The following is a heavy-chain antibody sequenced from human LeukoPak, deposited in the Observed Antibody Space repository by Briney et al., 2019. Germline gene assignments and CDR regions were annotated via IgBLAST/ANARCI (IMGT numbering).Heavy chain of an antibody. J-gene: IGHJ3*02. CDR1: GFTFSDYY. CDR3: ARVLPTTVVKGGSDAFDI. V-gene: IGHV3-11*04. D-gene: IGHD4-23*01. CDR2: ISSNGSTI. Sequence: GGSLRLSCAASGFTFSDYYMSWIRQAPGKGLEWVSYISSNGSTIYNADSVKGRFTISRDNAKNSLYLQMNSLRAEDTAVYYCARVLPTTVVKGGSDAFDIWGQGTMVTVSS.